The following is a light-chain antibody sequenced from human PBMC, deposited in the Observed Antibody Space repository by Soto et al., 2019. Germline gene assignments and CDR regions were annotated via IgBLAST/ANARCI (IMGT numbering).Light chain of an antibody. CDR2: GAS. Sequence: PGALSLSPGESATLSRRASQSLRSGDLACDQQIPGLAPGLLIYGASSRSTGIPDGFSGSGSGTDFNLTVNRLAPEDCAVYYCHQYATSPRTFGQGTKVEIK. J-gene: IGKJ1*01. V-gene: IGKV3-20*01. CDR1: QSLRSGD. CDR3: HQYATSPRT.